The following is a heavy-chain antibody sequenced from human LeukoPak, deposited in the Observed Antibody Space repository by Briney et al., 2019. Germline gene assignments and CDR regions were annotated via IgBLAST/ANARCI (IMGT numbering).Heavy chain of an antibody. CDR2: VSVYNGNT. J-gene: IGHJ4*02. CDR3: AKDIHPGLDSGASCCFDY. Sequence: ASVKVSCKTSVYTFSRHGITWVRQAPGQGLEWMGWVSVYNGNTNYAQNVQGRVTMTTDTSTNTAYMELRSLRSDDTAVYYCAKDIHPGLDSGASCCFDYWGQGTPVTVSS. V-gene: IGHV1-18*01. D-gene: IGHD3-22*01. CDR1: VYTFSRHG.